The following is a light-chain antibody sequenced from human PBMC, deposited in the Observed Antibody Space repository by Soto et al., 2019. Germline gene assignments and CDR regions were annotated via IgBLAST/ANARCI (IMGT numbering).Light chain of an antibody. CDR1: QSVSSSY. V-gene: IGKV3-20*01. J-gene: IGKJ1*01. Sequence: DIGLTQSPGTLSLSPGERATLSCRASQSVSSSYLAWYQQKPGQAPRLLIYGASSRATGIPDRFSGSRSGTDFTLTISRLEPEDFAVYYCQKYGSSPWTFGQGTKVEIK. CDR2: GAS. CDR3: QKYGSSPWT.